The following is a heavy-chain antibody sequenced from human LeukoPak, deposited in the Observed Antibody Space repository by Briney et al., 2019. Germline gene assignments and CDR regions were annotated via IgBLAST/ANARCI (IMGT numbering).Heavy chain of an antibody. Sequence: GRSLRLSCAASGFTFDDYAMHWVRQAPGKGLEWVSGISWNSGSIGYADSVKGRFTISRDNAKNSLYLQMNSLRAEDTALYYCVRGPLSGSYHPPFDYRGQGTLVTVSS. CDR3: VRGPLSGSYHPPFDY. CDR2: ISWNSGSI. V-gene: IGHV3-9*01. D-gene: IGHD3-10*01. J-gene: IGHJ4*02. CDR1: GFTFDDYA.